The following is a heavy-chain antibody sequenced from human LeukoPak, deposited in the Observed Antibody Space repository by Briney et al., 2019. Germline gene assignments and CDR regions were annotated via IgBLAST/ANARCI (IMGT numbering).Heavy chain of an antibody. Sequence: PGGSLRLSCAASGFTFSSYWMSWVRQAPGKGLEWVANIKQDGSEKYYVDSVKGRFTISRDNAKNSLYLQMNSLRAEDTAVYYCARRLEYSSSCFDYWGQGTLVTVSS. J-gene: IGHJ4*02. CDR1: GFTFSSYW. CDR3: ARRLEYSSSCFDY. V-gene: IGHV3-7*01. D-gene: IGHD6-6*01. CDR2: IKQDGSEK.